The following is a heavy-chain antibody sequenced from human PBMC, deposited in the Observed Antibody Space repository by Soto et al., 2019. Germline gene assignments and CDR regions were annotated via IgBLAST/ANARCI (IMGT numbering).Heavy chain of an antibody. CDR1: GGTFSSYA. D-gene: IGHD5-18*01. Sequence: QVPLVQSGAEVKKPGSSVKVSCKASGGTFSSYAISWVRQAPGQGLEWMGGIIPIFGTANYAQKFQGRVTITADESTSTAYMELSSLRSEDTAVYYCATGYSYGYDSYYYYGMDVWGQGTTVTVSS. CDR2: IIPIFGTA. V-gene: IGHV1-69*01. J-gene: IGHJ6*02. CDR3: ATGYSYGYDSYYYYGMDV.